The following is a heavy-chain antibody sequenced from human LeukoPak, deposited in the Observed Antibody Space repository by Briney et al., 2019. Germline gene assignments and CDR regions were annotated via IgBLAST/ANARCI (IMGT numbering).Heavy chain of an antibody. Sequence: ASVKVSCKASGYTFTGYYMHWVRQAPGQGLEWMGRINPNSGGTNYAQKFRGRVTMTRDTSISTAYMELSRLRSDDTAVYYCAISPGRGTGFTMIREDYWGQGTLVTVSS. J-gene: IGHJ4*02. CDR1: GYTFTGYY. V-gene: IGHV1-2*06. CDR2: INPNSGGT. CDR3: AISPGRGTGFTMIREDY. D-gene: IGHD3-22*01.